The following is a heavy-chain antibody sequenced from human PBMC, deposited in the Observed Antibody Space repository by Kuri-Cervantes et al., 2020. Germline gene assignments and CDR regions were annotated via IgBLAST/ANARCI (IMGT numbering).Heavy chain of an antibody. CDR1: GGTFSSYA. J-gene: IGHJ6*03. CDR3: ARVRHEGFYYYYYMDV. CDR2: IIPIFGTA. Sequence: SVKVSCKASGGTFSSYAILWVRQAPGQGLEWMGGIIPIFGTANYAQKFQGRVTITADKSTSTAYMELSSLRSEDTAVYYCARVRHEGFYYYYYMDVWGKGTTVTVSS. V-gene: IGHV1-69*06.